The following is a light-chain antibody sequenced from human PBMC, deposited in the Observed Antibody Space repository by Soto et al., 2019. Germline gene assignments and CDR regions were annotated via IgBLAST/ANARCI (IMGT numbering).Light chain of an antibody. Sequence: DIQMTQSPSSLSASVGDRVTITCRASQGIGNYLAWYQQKPGRVPKLLIHAATTLQSGVPSRFSGSGTGTDFTLTISSLQPEDAAIYYCQKYNSAPLTFGGGTKVDIK. V-gene: IGKV1-27*01. J-gene: IGKJ4*01. CDR1: QGIGNY. CDR3: QKYNSAPLT. CDR2: AAT.